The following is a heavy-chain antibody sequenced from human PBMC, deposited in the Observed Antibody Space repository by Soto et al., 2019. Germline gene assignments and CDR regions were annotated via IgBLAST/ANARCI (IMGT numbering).Heavy chain of an antibody. V-gene: IGHV3-48*02. J-gene: IGHJ6*02. Sequence: GGSLRLSCAASGFTFSSYSMNWVRQAPGKGLEWVSYISSSSSTIYYADSVKGRFTISRDNAKNSLYLQMNSLRDEDTAVYYCARGAYCGGDCYSPYYYYGMDVWGQGTTVTVSS. D-gene: IGHD2-21*02. CDR2: ISSSSSTI. CDR1: GFTFSSYS. CDR3: ARGAYCGGDCYSPYYYYGMDV.